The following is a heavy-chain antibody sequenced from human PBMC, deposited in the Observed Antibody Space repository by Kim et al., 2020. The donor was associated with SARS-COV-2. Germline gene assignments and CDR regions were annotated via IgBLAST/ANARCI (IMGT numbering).Heavy chain of an antibody. CDR3: ARDGARITGTSDYLFDP. CDR2: IYYSGST. Sequence: SETLSLTCTVSGGSISSYYWSWIRQPPGKGLEWIGYIYYSGSTNYNPSLKSRVTISVDTSKNQFSLKLSSVTAADTAVYYCARDGARITGTSDYLFDPWGQGTLVTVSS. V-gene: IGHV4-59*01. J-gene: IGHJ5*02. CDR1: GGSISSYY. D-gene: IGHD1-20*01.